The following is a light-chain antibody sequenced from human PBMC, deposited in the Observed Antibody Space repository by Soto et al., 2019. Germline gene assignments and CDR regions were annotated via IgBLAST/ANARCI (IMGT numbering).Light chain of an antibody. V-gene: IGLV2-11*01. CDR3: CSYAGSYTML. Sequence: QSALTQPASVSGSPGQSITISCTGTSSDVGGYNYVSWYQQHPGKAPKFIIYDVNKRPSGVPDRFSGSKSGTTASLTISGLQADDEADYYCCSYAGSYTMLFGGGTKVTVL. J-gene: IGLJ2*01. CDR2: DVN. CDR1: SSDVGGYNY.